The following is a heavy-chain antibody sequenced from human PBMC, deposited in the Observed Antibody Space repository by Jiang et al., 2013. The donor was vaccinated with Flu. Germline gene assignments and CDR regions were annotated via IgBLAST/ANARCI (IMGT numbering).Heavy chain of an antibody. V-gene: IGHV4-59*01. Sequence: GSGLVKPSETLSLTCTVSGGSISSYYWSWIRQPPGKGLEWIGYIYYSGSTNYNPSLKSRVTISVDTSKNQFSLKLGSVTAADTAVYYCARESDDSSGHCLDYWGQGMLATVSS. J-gene: IGHJ4*02. D-gene: IGHD3-22*01. CDR3: ARESDDSSGHCLDY. CDR1: GGSISSYY. CDR2: IYYSGST.